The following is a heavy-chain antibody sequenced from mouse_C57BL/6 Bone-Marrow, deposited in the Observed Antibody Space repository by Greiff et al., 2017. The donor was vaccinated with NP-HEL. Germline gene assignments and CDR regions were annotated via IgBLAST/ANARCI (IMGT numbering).Heavy chain of an antibody. CDR1: GYSFTGYY. V-gene: IGHV1-42*01. CDR2: INPSTGGT. Sequence: VQLQQSGPELVKPGASVKISCKASGYSFTGYYMNWVKQSPEKSLEWIGEINPSTGGTTYNQKFKAKATLTVDKSSSTAYMQLKSLTSEDSAVYYCASGVYYGSSYGYFDVWGTGTTVTVSS. CDR3: ASGVYYGSSYGYFDV. J-gene: IGHJ1*03. D-gene: IGHD1-1*01.